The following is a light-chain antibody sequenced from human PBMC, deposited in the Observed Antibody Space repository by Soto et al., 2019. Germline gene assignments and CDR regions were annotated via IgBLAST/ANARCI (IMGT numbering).Light chain of an antibody. CDR1: QGISTN. CDR2: AAS. CDR3: LQANRVPLS. Sequence: DIQMTQSPSSVSASVGDRVTITFRASQGISTNLAWYQQKPGKAPKLLIYAASSLQSGVPPRFSGSGSGTDFTLTISSQQPEDFAIYYCLQANRVPLSFGQGTRLEIK. J-gene: IGKJ5*01. V-gene: IGKV1-12*01.